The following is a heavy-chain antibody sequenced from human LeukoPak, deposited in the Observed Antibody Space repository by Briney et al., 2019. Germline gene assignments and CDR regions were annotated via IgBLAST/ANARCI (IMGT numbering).Heavy chain of an antibody. CDR1: GFPFNEYS. CDR2: IGISSGNT. CDR3: ARDHNNAFDN. J-gene: IGHJ4*02. Sequence: GGSLRLSCAASGFPFNEYSMNWVRQAAGKGLEWISYIGISSGNTKYADSVKSRFTISGDNAKKSLYLQMNSLRVEDTAVYYCARDHNNAFDNWGQGTLVTVSS. V-gene: IGHV3-11*06. D-gene: IGHD1/OR15-1a*01.